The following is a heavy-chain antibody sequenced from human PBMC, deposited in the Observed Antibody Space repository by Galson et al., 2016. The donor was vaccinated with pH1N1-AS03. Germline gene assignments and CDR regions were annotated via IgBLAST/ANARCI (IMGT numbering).Heavy chain of an antibody. J-gene: IGHJ5*02. CDR2: VGGVDGSL. D-gene: IGHD3-3*01. Sequence: SLRLSCAASGFSFSTNWMHWVRQAPGKGLEWVSGVGGVDGSLWYAESVKGRFTVSRGNSKNTVYLQMNSLRAEDTAIYYCARGSGSPHWFDPWGQGTLVTVSA. CDR3: ARGSGSPHWFDP. V-gene: IGHV3-23*01. CDR1: GFSFSTNW.